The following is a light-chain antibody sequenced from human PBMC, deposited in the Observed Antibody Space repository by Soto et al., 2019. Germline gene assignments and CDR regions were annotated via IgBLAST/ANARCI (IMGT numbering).Light chain of an antibody. CDR2: KAS. J-gene: IGKJ1*01. CDR3: KQYNIWWT. CDR1: QSISSW. V-gene: IGKV1-5*03. Sequence: DIQMTQSPSTLSASVGDRVTITCRASQSISSWLAWYQQRPGKAPKLLIYKASTLKSGVPSRFSGSGSGTEFTLTISSLQSEDFAVYYCKQYNIWWTCGQGTKGDIK.